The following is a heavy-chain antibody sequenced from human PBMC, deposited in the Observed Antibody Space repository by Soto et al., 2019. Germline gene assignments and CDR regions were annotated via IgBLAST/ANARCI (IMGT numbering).Heavy chain of an antibody. Sequence: SETLSLSCTVSGGSISSGGYYWSWIRQHPGKGLEGIGYIYYSGSTYYNPSLKSRVTISVDTSKNQFSLKLSSVTAADTAVYYCARDQGNNGDYVGFRAFDIWGQGTMVTVSS. V-gene: IGHV4-31*03. CDR2: IYYSGST. J-gene: IGHJ3*02. D-gene: IGHD4-17*01. CDR3: ARDQGNNGDYVGFRAFDI. CDR1: GGSISSGGYY.